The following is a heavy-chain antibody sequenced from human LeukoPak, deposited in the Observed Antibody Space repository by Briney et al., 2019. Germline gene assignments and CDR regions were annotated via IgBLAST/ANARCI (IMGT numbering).Heavy chain of an antibody. V-gene: IGHV1-46*01. J-gene: IGHJ4*02. D-gene: IGHD5-18*01. Sequence: GASVKVSCKASGYTFTSYYMHWVRQAPGQGLEWMGIINPSGGSTSYAQKFQGRVTMTRDTSTSTVYMELSSLRSEDTAVYYCARTDTAMVDPRGYFDYWGQGTLVTVSS. CDR2: INPSGGST. CDR1: GYTFTSYY. CDR3: ARTDTAMVDPRGYFDY.